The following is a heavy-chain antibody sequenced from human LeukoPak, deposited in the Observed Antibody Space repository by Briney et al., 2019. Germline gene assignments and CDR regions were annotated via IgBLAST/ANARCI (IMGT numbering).Heavy chain of an antibody. CDR1: GYSISSGYY. V-gene: IGHV4-38-2*02. CDR2: IYHSGST. Sequence: SETLSLTCTVSGYSISSGYYWGWIRQPPGQGLEWIGSIYHSGSTYYNPSLKSRVTISVDTSKNQFSLKLSSVTAADTAVYYCARRGPYFYGDYVGWGQGTLVTVSS. J-gene: IGHJ4*02. CDR3: ARRGPYFYGDYVG. D-gene: IGHD4-17*01.